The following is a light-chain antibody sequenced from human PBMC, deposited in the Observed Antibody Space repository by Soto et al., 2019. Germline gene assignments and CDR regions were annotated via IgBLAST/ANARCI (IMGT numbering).Light chain of an antibody. V-gene: IGKV3-20*01. CDR2: GAY. J-gene: IGKJ2*01. CDR1: QSISSSY. CDR3: QQYDIWPPYT. Sequence: EIVLTQSACTLSLSPGERATLSCRASQSISSSYLAWYQQKPGQAPRLLIYGAYSRASGIPDRFSGGGSGTDFTLTIRRLEPEDFAVYYCQQYDIWPPYTFGQGTKVDIK.